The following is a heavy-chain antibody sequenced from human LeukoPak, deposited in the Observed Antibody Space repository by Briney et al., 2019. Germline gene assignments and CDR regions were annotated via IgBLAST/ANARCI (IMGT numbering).Heavy chain of an antibody. CDR1: GYTFTSYD. Sequence: GASVKVSCKASGYTFTSYDINWVRQATGQGLEWMGWMNPNSGNTGYAQKFQGRVTITRNTSISTAYMELSSLRSEDTAVYYCARGCTNGVCYTFDYWGQGTLVTVSS. CDR2: MNPNSGNT. J-gene: IGHJ4*02. V-gene: IGHV1-8*03. CDR3: ARGCTNGVCYTFDY. D-gene: IGHD2-8*01.